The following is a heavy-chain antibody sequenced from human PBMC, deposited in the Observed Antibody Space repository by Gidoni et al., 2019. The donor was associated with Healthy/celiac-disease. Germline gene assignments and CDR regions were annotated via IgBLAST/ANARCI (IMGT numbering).Heavy chain of an antibody. CDR1: GFTFSSDA. CDR3: AKGSLFIGGGPIDY. Sequence: EVQLLESGGGLVQPGGSLRLSCAASGFTFSSDAMSWVRQAPGKGLEWVSAISGSGGSTYYADSVKGRFTISRDNSKNTLYLQMNSLRAEDTAVYYCAKGSLFIGGGPIDYWGQGTLVTVSS. D-gene: IGHD2-21*01. V-gene: IGHV3-23*01. CDR2: ISGSGGST. J-gene: IGHJ4*02.